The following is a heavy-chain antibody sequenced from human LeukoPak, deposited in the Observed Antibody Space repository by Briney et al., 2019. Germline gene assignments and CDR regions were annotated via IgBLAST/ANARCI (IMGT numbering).Heavy chain of an antibody. Sequence: GGPLRLSCAVSGLTFYTYAMSWVRQAPGKGLEWVSAISGRDGRTYCTDSVKGRCTISRDNSKNTLYLQMNSLRAEDTAVYYCCTSPSFGSSWYQFNYWGQGALVIVSS. V-gene: IGHV3-23*01. CDR1: GLTFYTYA. CDR3: CTSPSFGSSWYQFNY. CDR2: ISGRDGRT. J-gene: IGHJ4*02. D-gene: IGHD6-13*01.